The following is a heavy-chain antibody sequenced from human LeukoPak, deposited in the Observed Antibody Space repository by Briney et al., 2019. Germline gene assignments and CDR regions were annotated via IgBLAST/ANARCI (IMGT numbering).Heavy chain of an antibody. V-gene: IGHV3-15*01. CDR1: RFTFTKAW. J-gene: IGHJ4*02. CDR2: IKSTTDGGTT. Sequence: GGSLRLSCAASRFTFTKAWMTWVRQAPGKGLEWVGRIKSTTDGGTTDYAAPVKGRFTISRDDSKNTMSLQMNSLKSEDTAVYYCTYAAFDYWGQGTLVSVSS. D-gene: IGHD6-25*01. CDR3: TYAAFDY.